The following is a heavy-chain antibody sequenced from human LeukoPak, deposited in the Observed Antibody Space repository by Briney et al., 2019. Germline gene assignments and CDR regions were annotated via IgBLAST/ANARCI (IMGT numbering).Heavy chain of an antibody. CDR1: GGTFSSYA. J-gene: IGHJ4*02. CDR3: ARGEETAMVGPPSDY. Sequence: GSSVKVSCKASGGTFSSYAISWVRQAPGQGLEWMGRIIPILGIANYAQKFQGRVTITADKSTSTAYMELSSLRSEDTAVYYCARGEETAMVGPPSDYWGQGTLVTVSS. V-gene: IGHV1-69*04. D-gene: IGHD5-18*01. CDR2: IIPILGIA.